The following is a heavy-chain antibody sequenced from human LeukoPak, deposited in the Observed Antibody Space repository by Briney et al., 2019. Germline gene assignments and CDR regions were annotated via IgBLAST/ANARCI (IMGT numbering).Heavy chain of an antibody. Sequence: SETLSLTCTVSGGSISSISYYLGWIRQPPGKGLEWIGSIYYSGSTYYNPSLKSRVTISVDTSKNPSSLKLSSLTAAGTALYYCARQWLVRGSAFDIWGQGTMVTVPS. V-gene: IGHV4-39*01. CDR3: ARQWLVRGSAFDI. CDR1: GGSISSISYY. J-gene: IGHJ3*02. D-gene: IGHD6-19*01. CDR2: IYYSGST.